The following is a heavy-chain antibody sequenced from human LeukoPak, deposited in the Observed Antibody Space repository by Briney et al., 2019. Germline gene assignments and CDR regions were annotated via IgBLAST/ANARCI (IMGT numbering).Heavy chain of an antibody. V-gene: IGHV1-2*02. J-gene: IGHJ3*02. CDR2: INPNSGDT. CDR3: ASGRGSGYYAFDI. D-gene: IGHD3-22*01. Sequence: ASVKVSCKASGYTFTDYYVHWVRQAPGQGLEWMGWINPNSGDTSYAQKFQGRVTMTSDTSISTAYMELRRLTSDDTAVYYCASGRGSGYYAFDIWGQGTMVTVSS. CDR1: GYTFTDYY.